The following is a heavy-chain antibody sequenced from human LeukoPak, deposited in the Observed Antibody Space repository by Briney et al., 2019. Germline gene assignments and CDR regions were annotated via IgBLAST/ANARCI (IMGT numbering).Heavy chain of an antibody. J-gene: IGHJ5*02. CDR2: ISYDARSN. V-gene: IGHV3-30*05. CDR1: GFTFSNYG. Sequence: PGGSPRLSCVTSGFTFSNYGMHWVRQVPGKGLEWVAVISYDARSNFHVDSVKGRFTISRDNSKNTLYLQMNSLRAEDTAVYYCAKDGEYYGSGSVGWFDPWGQGTLVTVSS. D-gene: IGHD3-10*01. CDR3: AKDGEYYGSGSVGWFDP.